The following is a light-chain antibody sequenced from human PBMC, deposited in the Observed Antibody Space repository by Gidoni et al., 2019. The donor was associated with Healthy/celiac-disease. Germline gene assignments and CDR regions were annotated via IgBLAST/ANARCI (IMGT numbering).Light chain of an antibody. CDR1: PRVSNN. V-gene: IGKV3-15*01. CDR2: GAS. Sequence: EIVLTQSPATLSVSPGESATLSCRASPRVSNNLAWSQQTPGQAPRLLISGASTRATGIPARCSGGGSGTEFTLTISRLQSEDFAVYYCQQYNNWPPLTFGGGTKVEIK. J-gene: IGKJ4*01. CDR3: QQYNNWPPLT.